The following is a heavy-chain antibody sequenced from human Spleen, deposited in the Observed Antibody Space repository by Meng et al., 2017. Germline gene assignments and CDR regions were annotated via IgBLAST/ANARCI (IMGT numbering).Heavy chain of an antibody. CDR2: INTDGSVT. CDR3: AKDFTGNRDY. D-gene: IGHD5-24*01. Sequence: IQLVESGGGVVQPGGSLRLSCATSGFTFSAYWIHWVRQAPGRGLVWVSRINTDGSVTTYADSVKGRFTISRDNAKNTLYLQMNSLRAEDTAVYYCAKDFTGNRDYWGQGTLVTVSS. CDR1: GFTFSAYW. J-gene: IGHJ4*02. V-gene: IGHV3-74*01.